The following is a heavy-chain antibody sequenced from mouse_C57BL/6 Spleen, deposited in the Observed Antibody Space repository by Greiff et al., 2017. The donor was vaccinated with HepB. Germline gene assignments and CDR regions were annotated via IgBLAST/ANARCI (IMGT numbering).Heavy chain of an antibody. D-gene: IGHD1-1*01. Sequence: EVMLVESGGGLVKPGGSLKLSCAASGFTFSDYGMHWVRQAPEKGLEWVAYISSGSSTIYYADTVKGRFTISRDNAKNTLFLQMTSLRSEDTAMYYCAREITTYAMDYWGQGTSVTVSS. J-gene: IGHJ4*01. CDR2: ISSGSSTI. CDR3: AREITTYAMDY. CDR1: GFTFSDYG. V-gene: IGHV5-17*01.